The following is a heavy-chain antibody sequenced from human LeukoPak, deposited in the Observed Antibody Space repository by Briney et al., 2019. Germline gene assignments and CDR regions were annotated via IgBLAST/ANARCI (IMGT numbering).Heavy chain of an antibody. D-gene: IGHD2-21*02. V-gene: IGHV7-4-1*02. CDR1: GYTFTSYG. CDR2: INTNTGNP. CDR3: ARYAVVTAIHFYGMDV. J-gene: IGHJ6*02. Sequence: ASVKVSCKASGYTFTSYGMNWVRQAPGQGLEWMGWINTNTGNPTYAQGFTGRFVFSLDTSVSTAYLQISSLKAEDTAVYYCARYAVVTAIHFYGMDVWGQGTTVTVSS.